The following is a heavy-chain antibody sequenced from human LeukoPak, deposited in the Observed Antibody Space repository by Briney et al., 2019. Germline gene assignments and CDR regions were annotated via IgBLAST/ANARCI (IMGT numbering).Heavy chain of an antibody. CDR2: IYYSGST. D-gene: IGHD1-26*01. CDR3: ARYSGSYYGYFDY. Sequence: ADTLSLTCTVSGGSISSYYWSWIRQPPGKGLEWIGYIYYSGSTKYNPSLKSRVTISVDTSKNQFTLKLSSVTAADTAVYYCARYSGSYYGYFDYWGQGTLVTVSS. J-gene: IGHJ4*02. V-gene: IGHV4-59*07. CDR1: GGSISSYY.